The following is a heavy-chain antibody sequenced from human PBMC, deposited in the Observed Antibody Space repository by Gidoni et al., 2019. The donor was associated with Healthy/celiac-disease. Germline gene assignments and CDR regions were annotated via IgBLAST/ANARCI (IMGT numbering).Heavy chain of an antibody. V-gene: IGHV1-2*04. CDR1: GYTFTGYY. D-gene: IGHD2-2*01. CDR2: INPNSGGT. Sequence: QVQLVQSGAEVKKPGASVKVSCKASGYTFTGYYMHWVRQAPGQGLEWMGWINPNSGGTNYAQKFQGWVTMTRDTSISTAYMELSRLRSDDTAVYYCARGPRDCSSTSCYSPHYYYGMDVWGQGTTVTVSS. CDR3: ARGPRDCSSTSCYSPHYYYGMDV. J-gene: IGHJ6*02.